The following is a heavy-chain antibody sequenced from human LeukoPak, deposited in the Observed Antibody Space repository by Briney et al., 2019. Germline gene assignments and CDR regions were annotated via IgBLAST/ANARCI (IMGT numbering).Heavy chain of an antibody. V-gene: IGHV4-38-2*02. CDR1: AYSINNGYF. CDR2: IYHSGNT. D-gene: IGHD2-8*01. Sequence: SETLSLTCIVSAYSINNGYFWGWIRQPPGKGLEWIGNIYHSGNTYYNPSLESRVTISLDTSKNQFSLKLSSVTAADTAMYYCARVETEGRSLYGVHYFDYWGQGTQVTVSS. J-gene: IGHJ4*02. CDR3: ARVETEGRSLYGVHYFDY.